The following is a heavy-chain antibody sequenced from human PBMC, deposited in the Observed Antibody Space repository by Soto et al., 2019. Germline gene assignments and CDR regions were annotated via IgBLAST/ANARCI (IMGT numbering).Heavy chain of an antibody. J-gene: IGHJ5*02. V-gene: IGHV3-11*06. D-gene: IGHD3-9*01. CDR1: GCKCSDYD. CDR3: AREADILHWFDP. CDR2: IRISDSYT. Sequence: GGSLRLSSGGAGCKCSDYDGGWIRQNPGKGLEWVSFIRISDSYTKYADSVKGRFTISRDNAKNSLYLQMNSLRAEYTAVYYCAREADILHWFDPWGQGTLVTVSS.